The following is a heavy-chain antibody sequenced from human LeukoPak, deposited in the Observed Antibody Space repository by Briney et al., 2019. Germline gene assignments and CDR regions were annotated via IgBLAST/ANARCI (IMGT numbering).Heavy chain of an antibody. J-gene: IGHJ4*02. Sequence: PGGSLRLSCAASGFTFSSYSMNWVSQAPGKGLEWVSYISISSRTMYYADSVKGRFTISRDNAKNSLYLQMNSLRAEDTAVYYCAREGSSGWYSFDYWGQGTLVTVSS. CDR2: ISISSRTM. CDR1: GFTFSSYS. CDR3: AREGSSGWYSFDY. D-gene: IGHD6-19*01. V-gene: IGHV3-48*04.